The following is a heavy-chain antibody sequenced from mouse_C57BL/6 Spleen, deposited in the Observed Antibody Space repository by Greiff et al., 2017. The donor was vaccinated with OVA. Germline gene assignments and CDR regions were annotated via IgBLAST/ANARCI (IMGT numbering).Heavy chain of an antibody. CDR1: GYAFSSSW. CDR2: IYPGDGDT. J-gene: IGHJ2*01. Sequence: VQRVESGPELVKPGASVKISCKASGYAFSSSWMNWVKQRPGKGLEWIGRIYPGDGDTNYNGKFKGKATLTADKSSSTAYMQLSSLTSEDSAVYFCASDRSTMVTTDYWGQGTTLTVSS. V-gene: IGHV1-82*01. D-gene: IGHD2-2*01. CDR3: ASDRSTMVTTDY.